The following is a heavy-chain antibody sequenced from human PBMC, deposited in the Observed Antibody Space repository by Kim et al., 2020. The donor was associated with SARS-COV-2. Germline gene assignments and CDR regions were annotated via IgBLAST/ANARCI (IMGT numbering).Heavy chain of an antibody. D-gene: IGHD3-10*01. Sequence: GGSLRLSCAASGFTFSSYSMNWVRQAPGKGLEWVSSISSSSSYIYYADSVKGRFTISRDNAKNSLYLQMNSLRAEDTAVYYCARCLAKNSRELLWFGELLWRGFDPWGQGTLVTVSS. CDR1: GFTFSSYS. V-gene: IGHV3-21*01. CDR3: ARCLAKNSRELLWFGELLWRGFDP. J-gene: IGHJ5*02. CDR2: ISSSSSYI.